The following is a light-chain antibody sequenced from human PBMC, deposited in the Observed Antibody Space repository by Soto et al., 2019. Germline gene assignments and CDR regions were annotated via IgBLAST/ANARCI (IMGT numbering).Light chain of an antibody. CDR3: CSYAGSSTLV. CDR2: EVI. J-gene: IGLJ2*01. Sequence: QSVLTQPPSASGSPGQSVTISCTGSSSDVGGYEYVSWYQQHPGKAPKLIIYEVIKRPSGVPDRFSGSKSGNTASLTVSGLQAEDEADYFCCSYAGSSTLVFGGGTKLTVL. V-gene: IGLV2-8*01. CDR1: SSDVGGYEY.